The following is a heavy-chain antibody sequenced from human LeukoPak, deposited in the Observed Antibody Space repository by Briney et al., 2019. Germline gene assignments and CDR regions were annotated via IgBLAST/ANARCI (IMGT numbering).Heavy chain of an antibody. Sequence: GASVKVSCKASGYTFSSYYMHWVRQAPGQGLEWIGIINPSGGSTSHAQKFQGRVTMTRDMSTSTVYMELSSLRSEDTAVYYCARDRAGTTLIRHLDYHYMDVWGKGTTVTVSS. D-gene: IGHD1-1*01. CDR1: GYTFSSYY. J-gene: IGHJ6*03. CDR3: ARDRAGTTLIRHLDYHYMDV. V-gene: IGHV1-46*01. CDR2: INPSGGST.